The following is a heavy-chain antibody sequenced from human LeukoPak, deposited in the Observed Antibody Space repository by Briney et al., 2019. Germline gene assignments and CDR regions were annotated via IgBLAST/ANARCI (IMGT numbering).Heavy chain of an antibody. D-gene: IGHD3-9*01. CDR3: ANFEGSSQAFHI. CDR1: GFTFSSYA. J-gene: IGHJ3*02. CDR2: ILYDGSRK. Sequence: GGSLRLSCAASGFTFSSYAMHWVRQAPGKGLEWVANILYDGSRKNYADSVKGRFSVYRDNSNYSLYLQMNSLRIEDTAVYYCANFEGSSQAFHIWGQGTLVTGPS. V-gene: IGHV3-30*04.